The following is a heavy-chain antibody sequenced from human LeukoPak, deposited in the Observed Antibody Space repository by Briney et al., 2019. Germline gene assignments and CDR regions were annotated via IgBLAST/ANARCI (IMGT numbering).Heavy chain of an antibody. CDR1: GGSFSGCY. Sequence: PSETLSLTCAVYGGSFSGCYWSWIRQPPGKGLEWIGEINHSGSTNYNPSLKSRVTISVDTSKNQFSLKLSSVTAAETAVYYCARGGYIWNWGQGTLVTVSS. CDR3: ARGGYIWN. CDR2: INHSGST. D-gene: IGHD6-13*01. J-gene: IGHJ4*02. V-gene: IGHV4-34*01.